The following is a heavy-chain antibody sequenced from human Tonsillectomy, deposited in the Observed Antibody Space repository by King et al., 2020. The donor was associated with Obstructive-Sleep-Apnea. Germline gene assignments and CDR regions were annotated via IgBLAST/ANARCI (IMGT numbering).Heavy chain of an antibody. J-gene: IGHJ4*02. V-gene: IGHV1-18*04. CDR3: ARDQGYYYASGSYYSYY. CDR1: GYTFTSYG. CDR2: ISTHDGNT. D-gene: IGHD3-10*01. Sequence: QLVQSGAELKKPGASVKVSCKASGYTFTSYGISWVRQAPGQGLEWMGWISTHDGNTNSAQKVQGRVTMTTDTSTSTAHMELRSLRSDDTAIYYCARDQGYYYASGSYYSYYWGQGTLVTVSS.